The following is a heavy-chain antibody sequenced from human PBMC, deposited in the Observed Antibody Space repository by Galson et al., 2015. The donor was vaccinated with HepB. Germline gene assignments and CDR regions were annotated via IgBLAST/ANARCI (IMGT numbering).Heavy chain of an antibody. V-gene: IGHV2-5*02. Sequence: PALVKPTQTLTLTCTFSGFSLSTSGVGVGWIRQPPGKALEWLALIYWDDDKRYSPSLKSRLTITKDTSKNQVVLTMTNMDPVDTATYYCAHRLVGAPAGAFDIWGQGTMVTVSS. CDR2: IYWDDDK. J-gene: IGHJ3*02. CDR1: GFSLSTSGVG. D-gene: IGHD1-26*01. CDR3: AHRLVGAPAGAFDI.